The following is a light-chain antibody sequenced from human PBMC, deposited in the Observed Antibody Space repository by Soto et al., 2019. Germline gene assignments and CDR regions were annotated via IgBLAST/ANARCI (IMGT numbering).Light chain of an antibody. Sequence: DIQMTQSPSSLSASVGDRVTITCRASQSISSYLNWYQQKPGKAPKLLIYAASSLQSWVPSRFSGSGSGTYFTLTISSLQPEDFATYYCQQSYSTPVTFGPGTKVDIK. J-gene: IGKJ3*01. CDR3: QQSYSTPVT. CDR1: QSISSY. V-gene: IGKV1-39*01. CDR2: AAS.